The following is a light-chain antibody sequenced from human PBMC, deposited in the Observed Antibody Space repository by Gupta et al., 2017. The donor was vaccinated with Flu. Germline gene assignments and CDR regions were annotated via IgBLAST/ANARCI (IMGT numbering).Light chain of an antibody. Sequence: SGHNLGNKYACWYQQKAGQSPILVISEDSKRPSGIPERCSGANSGNTATLTISGTQAMDEAVYYCQVWDTSFHVVFGGGTKLTVL. CDR2: EDS. J-gene: IGLJ2*01. V-gene: IGLV3-1*01. CDR3: QVWDTSFHVV. CDR1: NLGNKY.